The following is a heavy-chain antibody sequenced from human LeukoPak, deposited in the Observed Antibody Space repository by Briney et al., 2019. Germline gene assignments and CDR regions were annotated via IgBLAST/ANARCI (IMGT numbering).Heavy chain of an antibody. Sequence: ASVKVSFKASGYTFTGYYMHWVRQAPGQGLEWMGWINPNSGGTNYAQKFQGRVTMTRDTSLSTAYMELSRLISDDAAVYFCARVANFDYGDYYLDYWGQGTMVTVST. CDR1: GYTFTGYY. D-gene: IGHD4-17*01. CDR3: ARVANFDYGDYYLDY. J-gene: IGHJ4*02. V-gene: IGHV1-2*02. CDR2: INPNSGGT.